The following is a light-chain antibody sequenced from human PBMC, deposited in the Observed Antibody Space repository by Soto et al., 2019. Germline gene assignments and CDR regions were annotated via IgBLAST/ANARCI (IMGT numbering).Light chain of an antibody. CDR2: KAS. J-gene: IGKJ2*01. V-gene: IGKV1-5*03. Sequence: DIPMTQSPSTLSASVGDRVTITCRASQSISSWLAWYQQKPGKAPKLLIYKASSLESGVPSRFSGSGSGTEFTLTISSLQPDDFATYYCQQCNSSPYTFGQGTKLEIK. CDR1: QSISSW. CDR3: QQCNSSPYT.